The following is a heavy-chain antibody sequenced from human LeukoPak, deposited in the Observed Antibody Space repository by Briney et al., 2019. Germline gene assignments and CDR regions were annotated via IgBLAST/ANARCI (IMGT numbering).Heavy chain of an antibody. CDR3: ATSYYGGISCLGVFDV. CDR1: GVSLSSDKYY. Sequence: PSQTLSLTCTVSGVSLSSDKYYWTWIRQRPGKGLEWIGHIYYSESTSFNPSLKSRVSMSMDTSKSQFSLKLTSVTGADTAVYYCATSYYGGISCLGVFDVWGQGTVVTVSS. J-gene: IGHJ3*01. CDR2: IYYSEST. D-gene: IGHD4-23*01. V-gene: IGHV4-31*03.